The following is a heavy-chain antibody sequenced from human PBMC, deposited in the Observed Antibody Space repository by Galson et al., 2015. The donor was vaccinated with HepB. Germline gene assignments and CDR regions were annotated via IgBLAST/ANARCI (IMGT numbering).Heavy chain of an antibody. D-gene: IGHD3-10*01. Sequence: SLRLSCAASGFTFSSYGMHWVRQAPGKGLEWVAVISYDGSNKYYADSVKGRFTISRDNSKNTLYLQMNSLRAEDTAVYYCAKGTLMVRGVSFRARDGYYYYGMDVWGQGTTVTVSS. CDR3: AKGTLMVRGVSFRARDGYYYYGMDV. V-gene: IGHV3-30*18. J-gene: IGHJ6*02. CDR2: ISYDGSNK. CDR1: GFTFSSYG.